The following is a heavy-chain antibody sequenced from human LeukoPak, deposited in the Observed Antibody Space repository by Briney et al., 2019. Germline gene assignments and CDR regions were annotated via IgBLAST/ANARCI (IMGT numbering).Heavy chain of an antibody. CDR2: ISGSGGST. J-gene: IGHJ6*03. V-gene: IGHV3-23*01. CDR1: GFTFSSYE. D-gene: IGHD2-15*01. CDR3: TKEYCSGGSCFYYYYMDV. Sequence: PGGSLRLSCAASGFTFSSYEMNWVRQAPGKGLEWVSAISGSGGSTYYADSVKGRFTISRDNSKNTLYLQMNSLRAEDTAIYYCTKEYCSGGSCFYYYYMDVWGKGTTVTVSS.